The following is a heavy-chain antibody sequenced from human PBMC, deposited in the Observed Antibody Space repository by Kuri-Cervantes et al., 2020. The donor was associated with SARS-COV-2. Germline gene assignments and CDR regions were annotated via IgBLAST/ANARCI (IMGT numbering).Heavy chain of an antibody. CDR2: IYSGGNT. D-gene: IGHD6-19*01. CDR3: ARDMSKGQWLERGWFDP. CDR1: CFSVSNNY. V-gene: IGHV3-66*01. Sequence: GASLKISCVASCFSVSNNYMSWVRQAPGKGLEWVSVIYSGGNTYYADSVKGRFTISRDNSKNTLYLQMNSLRAEDTAVYYCARDMSKGQWLERGWFDPWGQGTLVTVSS. J-gene: IGHJ5*02.